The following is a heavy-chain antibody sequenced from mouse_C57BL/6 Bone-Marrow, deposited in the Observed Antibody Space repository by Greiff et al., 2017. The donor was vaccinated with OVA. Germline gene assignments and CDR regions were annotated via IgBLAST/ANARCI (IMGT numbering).Heavy chain of an antibody. CDR2: IYPGDGDT. J-gene: IGHJ2*01. CDR3: ALRQLRDY. CDR1: GYAFSSSW. Sequence: QVQLKQSGPELVKPGASVKISCKASGYAFSSSWMNWVKQRPGKGLEWIGRIYPGDGDTKYNGKFKGKATLTADKSSSTAYMQLSSLTSEDSAVYFCALRQLRDYWGQGTTLTVSS. D-gene: IGHD3-2*01. V-gene: IGHV1-82*01.